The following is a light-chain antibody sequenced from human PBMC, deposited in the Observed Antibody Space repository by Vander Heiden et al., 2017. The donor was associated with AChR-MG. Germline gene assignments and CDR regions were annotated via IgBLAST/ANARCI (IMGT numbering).Light chain of an antibody. CDR3: QQDNNWPLT. V-gene: IGKV3-15*01. CDR1: QSVSSN. CDR2: GAS. Sequence: EIVMTQSPATLSVSPGERATLSCRASQSVSSNLAWYQQKPGQAPRLLIYGASTRATGIPARFSGSGSGTEFTLTISSLQSEDFAVYYCQQDNNWPLTSGAGTKVEIK. J-gene: IGKJ4*01.